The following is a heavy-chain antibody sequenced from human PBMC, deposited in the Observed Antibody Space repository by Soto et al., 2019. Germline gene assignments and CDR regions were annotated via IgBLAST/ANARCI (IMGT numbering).Heavy chain of an antibody. CDR2: INPGNRNT. CDR1: GYTFTNYP. CDR3: ARDVGAFDI. V-gene: IGHV1-3*01. J-gene: IGHJ3*02. Sequence: QVQLVQSGAEVKKPGASVKVSCKASGYTFTNYPMHWVRQAPGQRLEWMGWINPGNRNTKYSQKFQGRVTITRDTAASTAYMELSSLRSEDTAVYYGARDVGAFDIWGQGTMVTVSS. D-gene: IGHD3-10*01.